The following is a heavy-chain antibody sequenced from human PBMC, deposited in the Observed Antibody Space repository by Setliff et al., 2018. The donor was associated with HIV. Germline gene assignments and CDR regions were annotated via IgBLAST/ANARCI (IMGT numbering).Heavy chain of an antibody. CDR2: INAGNGDT. CDR3: ARGGPFLPFYFNF. CDR1: GYIFTNYV. J-gene: IGHJ4*02. D-gene: IGHD3-16*01. Sequence: ASVKVSCKASGYIFTNYVIHWVLQAPGQRLEWLGWINAGNGDTRYSQKFQGRIYITRDTSATTVYMELSRLRSEDTGLYYCARGGPFLPFYFNFWGQGTLVTVSS. V-gene: IGHV1-3*01.